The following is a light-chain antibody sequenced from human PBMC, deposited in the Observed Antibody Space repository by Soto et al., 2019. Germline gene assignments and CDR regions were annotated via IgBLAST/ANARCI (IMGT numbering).Light chain of an antibody. CDR1: QSVSNNY. V-gene: IGKV3-20*01. CDR3: QQYYSTPQLT. J-gene: IGKJ4*01. Sequence: EIVLTQSPGTLSLSPGERATLSCRAIQSVSNNYLAWYQQKPGQAPRLLIYGASNRATGIPDRFSGSGSGTDFTLTISSLQAEDVAVYYCQQYYSTPQLTFGGGTKVDI. CDR2: GAS.